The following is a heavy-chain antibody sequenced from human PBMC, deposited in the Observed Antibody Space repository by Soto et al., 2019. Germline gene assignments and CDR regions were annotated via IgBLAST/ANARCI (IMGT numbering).Heavy chain of an antibody. CDR3: ARDPGSGSYYNEGY. CDR1: GYTFTNYY. CDR2: INPNNGNT. V-gene: IGHV1-46*01. D-gene: IGHD3-10*01. J-gene: IGHJ4*02. Sequence: ASVKVSCKASGYTFTNYYIDWVRQAPGQGLEWMGIINPNNGNTTYVQKFQGRVTMTRDTSTSTAYMELRSLRSDDTAVYYCARDPGSGSYYNEGYWGQGTLVTVSS.